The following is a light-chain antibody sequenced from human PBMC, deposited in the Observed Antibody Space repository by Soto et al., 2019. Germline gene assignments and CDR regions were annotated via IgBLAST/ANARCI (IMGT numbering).Light chain of an antibody. CDR2: RAS. CDR1: QSVDNW. V-gene: IGKV1-5*03. CDR3: QQYDSHLPT. J-gene: IGKJ2*01. Sequence: DIQMTQSPSTLSASVGDRVTITCRASQSVDNWLAWYQQKPGKVPKLLIYRASSLESGVPLRFSGSGSGTEFTLTISSLQPDDFATYYCQQYDSHLPTFGQGTKVEIK.